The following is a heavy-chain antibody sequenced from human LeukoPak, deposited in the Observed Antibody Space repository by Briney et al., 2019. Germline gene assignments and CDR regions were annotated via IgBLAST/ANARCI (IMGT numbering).Heavy chain of an antibody. J-gene: IGHJ4*02. CDR3: ARAPQLWVRADY. Sequence: SETLSLTCTVSGGSIRSSYYYWGWIRQPPGKGLEWIGSIYDSGSTYYNPSLKSRVTISVDTSKNQFSLKLSSVTAADTAVYYCARAPQLWVRADYWGQGTLVTVSS. V-gene: IGHV4-39*07. CDR2: IYDSGST. CDR1: GGSIRSSYYY. D-gene: IGHD5-18*01.